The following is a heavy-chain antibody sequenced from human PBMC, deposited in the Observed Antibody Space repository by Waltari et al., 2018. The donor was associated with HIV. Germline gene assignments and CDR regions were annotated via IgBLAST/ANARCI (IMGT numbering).Heavy chain of an antibody. D-gene: IGHD4-17*01. CDR1: GFTFSNYA. CDR3: AKGTYGDFRLYYLDY. J-gene: IGHJ4*02. Sequence: EVQLLESGGGLVQPGGSLRLSCAVSGFTFSNYAMTWVRQAPGKGLEWVSAISGSGGSTYDADSVKGRFTISRDTSKNTLYLQMNSLRAEDTAVYYCAKGTYGDFRLYYLDYWGQGTLVTVSS. CDR2: ISGSGGST. V-gene: IGHV3-23*01.